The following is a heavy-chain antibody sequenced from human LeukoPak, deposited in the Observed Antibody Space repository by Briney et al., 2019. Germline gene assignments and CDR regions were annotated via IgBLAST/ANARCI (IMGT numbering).Heavy chain of an antibody. CDR2: IWYDGSNK. Sequence: GGSLRLSCAASGFTFSSYGMHWVRQAPGKGLEWVAVIWYDGSNKYYADSVKGRFTISRDNSKNTLYLQMNSLRAEDTAVYYCARAASTGTTKGELDYWGQGTLVTVSS. J-gene: IGHJ4*02. CDR3: ARAASTGTTKGELDY. CDR1: GFTFSSYG. V-gene: IGHV3-33*01. D-gene: IGHD1-7*01.